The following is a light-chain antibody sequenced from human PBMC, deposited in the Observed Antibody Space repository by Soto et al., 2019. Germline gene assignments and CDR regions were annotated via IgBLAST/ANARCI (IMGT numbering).Light chain of an antibody. CDR2: AAS. J-gene: IGKJ1*01. CDR1: QAIRND. V-gene: IGKV1-6*02. Sequence: IQMTQSPSSLSASVGDRVTITCRASQAIRNDLGWYQQKPGKAPKLLINAASSLQSGVPSRFSGSGSGTDFTLTITSLQPEDFATYYCLQDYNYPRTFGQGTKVEIK. CDR3: LQDYNYPRT.